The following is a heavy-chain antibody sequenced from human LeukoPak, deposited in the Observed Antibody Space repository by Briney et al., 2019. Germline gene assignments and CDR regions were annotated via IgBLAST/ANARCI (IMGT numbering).Heavy chain of an antibody. J-gene: IGHJ4*02. CDR2: ITVYNGGT. D-gene: IGHD1-26*01. Sequence: ASVKVSCKASGYTFTSDGFSWVRQAPGQGLEWLGWITVYNGGTDYAQKLQGRVTMTADEFTKTAYMELRSLRDEDTAVYYCVRDPRTVGTTLPDFWGQGTLVIVPS. CDR3: VRDPRTVGTTLPDF. CDR1: GYTFTSDG. V-gene: IGHV1-18*01.